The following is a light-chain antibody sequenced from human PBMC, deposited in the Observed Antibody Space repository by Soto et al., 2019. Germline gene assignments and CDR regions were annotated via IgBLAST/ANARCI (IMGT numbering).Light chain of an antibody. CDR2: GAS. CDR3: QHYGSSPRGT. CDR1: QSVSSNY. V-gene: IGKV3-20*01. Sequence: IVLTQSPGTLSLSPGERATLSCWASQSVSSNYLAWYQQKPGQAPRLLIYGASSRATGISDRFSGSGSRTDFTLTISRLEPEDFAVYYCQHYGSSPRGTFGQGTKVEI. J-gene: IGKJ1*01.